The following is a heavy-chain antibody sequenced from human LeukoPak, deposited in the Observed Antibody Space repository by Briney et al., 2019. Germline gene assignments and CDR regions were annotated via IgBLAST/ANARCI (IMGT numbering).Heavy chain of an antibody. V-gene: IGHV3-21*01. CDR3: ARAPLLWWEGRLEEGSFDY. Sequence: GGSLRLSCAVSGFTFSNYSMNWVRQAPGKGLEWVSSISTSSSYIYYADSVKGRFTISRDNAKNSLYLQMYSLRAEDTAVYYCARAPLLWWEGRLEEGSFDYWGQGTLVTVSS. CDR1: GFTFSNYS. CDR2: ISTSSSYI. D-gene: IGHD2-21*01. J-gene: IGHJ4*02.